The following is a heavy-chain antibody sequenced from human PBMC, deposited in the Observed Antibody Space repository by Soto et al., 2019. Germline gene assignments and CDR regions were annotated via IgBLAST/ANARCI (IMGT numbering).Heavy chain of an antibody. Sequence: GGSLRLSCAASGFTFSSYSMNWVRQAPGKGLEWVSSISSSSSYIYYADSVKGRFTISRDNAKNSLYLQMNSLRAEDTAVYYCARDYDFSPHACAFDIWGQGTMVTVSS. V-gene: IGHV3-21*01. CDR2: ISSSSSYI. CDR1: GFTFSSYS. D-gene: IGHD3-3*01. CDR3: ARDYDFSPHACAFDI. J-gene: IGHJ3*02.